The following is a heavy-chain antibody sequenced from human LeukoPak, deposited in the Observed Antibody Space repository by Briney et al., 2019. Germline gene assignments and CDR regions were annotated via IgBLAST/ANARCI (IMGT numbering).Heavy chain of an antibody. J-gene: IGHJ6*03. Sequence: GGCLRLSCAASGFTFNDNWMTWVRQAPGKGLEWVANINQDGRGRYYVDSVQGRFIISRDNAQNSVHLQMNSLRAEDTAVYYCATRYCTIPACRASSYHCMDNWGKGTTVTVSS. CDR2: INQDGRGR. CDR1: GFTFNDNW. D-gene: IGHD2-8*01. V-gene: IGHV3-7*01. CDR3: ATRYCTIPACRASSYHCMDN.